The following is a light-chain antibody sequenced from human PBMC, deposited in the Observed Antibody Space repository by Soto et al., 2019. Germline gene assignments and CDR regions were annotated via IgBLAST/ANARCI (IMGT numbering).Light chain of an antibody. CDR3: CSYAGSSSSI. CDR1: SSDVGTYNL. J-gene: IGLJ1*01. CDR2: EVT. V-gene: IGLV2-23*02. Sequence: QSVRNQPASVSWSPGQSITISCSGTSSDVGTYNLVSWYQQYPGKAPRLMIYEVTKRPSGVSNRFSGSKSGNTASLTISGLQPEDEADYYCCSYAGSSSSIFGTGTKVTVL.